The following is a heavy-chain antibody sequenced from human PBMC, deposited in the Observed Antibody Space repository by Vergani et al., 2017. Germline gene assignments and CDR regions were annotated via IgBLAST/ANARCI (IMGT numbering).Heavy chain of an antibody. CDR1: GGSFTSYH. V-gene: IGHV4-34*01. J-gene: IGHJ6*03. D-gene: IGHD4-11*01. Sequence: QVQLQQWGGGLLKPSETLSLTCVVNGGSFTSYHWTWIRQSPGEGLEWVGDIDHTGRPAYNPSLKSRLTMSVDKSRNQFSLTLNSVTATDTAIYFCARVNTETNGHLYYYYYMNVWGGGTAVAVS. CDR3: ARVNTETNGHLYYYYYMNV. CDR2: IDHTGRP.